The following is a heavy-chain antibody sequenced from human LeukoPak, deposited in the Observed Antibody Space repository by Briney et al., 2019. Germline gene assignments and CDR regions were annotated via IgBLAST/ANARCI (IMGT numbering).Heavy chain of an antibody. J-gene: IGHJ4*02. CDR3: ARGPFWSGYSH. CDR2: INHSGST. V-gene: IGHV4-34*01. CDR1: GGSFSGYY. Sequence: SETLSLTCAVYGGSFSGYYWSWIGQPPGKGLEWIGEINHSGSTNYNPSLKSRVTISVDTSKNQFSLKLSSVTAADTAVYYCARGPFWSGYSHWGQGTLVTVSS. D-gene: IGHD3-3*01.